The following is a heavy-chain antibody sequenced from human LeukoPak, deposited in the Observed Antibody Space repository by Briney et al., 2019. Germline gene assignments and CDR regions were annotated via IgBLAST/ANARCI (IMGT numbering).Heavy chain of an antibody. D-gene: IGHD6-13*01. J-gene: IGHJ6*02. Sequence: GGSLRLSCAASGFTFNRYWMHWVRQVPGKGLVWVSRINSDGSSTTYADSVKGRFTISRDNAENSLYPEMNSLRAEETGVYYCARGGGSWSWVWGRGTTVTVS. CDR2: INSDGSST. CDR3: ARGGGSWSWV. CDR1: GFTFNRYW. V-gene: IGHV3-74*01.